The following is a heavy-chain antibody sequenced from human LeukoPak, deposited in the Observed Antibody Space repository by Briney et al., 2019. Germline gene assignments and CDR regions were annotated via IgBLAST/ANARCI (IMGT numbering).Heavy chain of an antibody. CDR2: ITSSSSTI. V-gene: IGHV3-48*04. CDR3: SNGNLFEY. Sequence: GGTLRLSCAASGFTFSSYSMSWVREAPGKGLEWLSYITSSSSTIYYADSVKGRFTISRDNAKKSLYLQMNSLRAEDTAVYYCSNGNLFEYWGQGTLVTVSS. CDR1: GFTFSSYS. D-gene: IGHD1-14*01. J-gene: IGHJ4*02.